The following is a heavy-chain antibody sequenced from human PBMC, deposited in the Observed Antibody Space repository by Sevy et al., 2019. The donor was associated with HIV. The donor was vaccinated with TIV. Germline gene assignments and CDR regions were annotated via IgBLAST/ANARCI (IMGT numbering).Heavy chain of an antibody. Sequence: GGSLRLSCAASGFTFSDSAMNWVRQASGKGLEWVGRIRSKAYSYATAYGASVKGRFTISRDDSKKTAYLQMNSLKTEDTAVYYCTRPFGGDHVGYWGQGTLVTVSS. J-gene: IGHJ4*02. V-gene: IGHV3-73*01. CDR1: GFTFSDSA. D-gene: IGHD3-16*01. CDR2: IRSKAYSYAT. CDR3: TRPFGGDHVGY.